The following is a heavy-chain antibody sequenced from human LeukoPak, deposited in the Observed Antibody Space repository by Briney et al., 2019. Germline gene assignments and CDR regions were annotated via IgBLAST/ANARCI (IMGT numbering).Heavy chain of an antibody. D-gene: IGHD3-22*01. Sequence: NPSETLSLTCTVSGGSISSSSYYWGWIRQPPGKGLEWIGSIYYSGSTYYNPSLKSRVTISVDTSKNQFSLKLSSVTAADTAVYYCARRYYYDSSSYSRVYYFVYWGQGTLVTVSS. J-gene: IGHJ4*02. CDR2: IYYSGST. CDR1: GGSISSSSYY. V-gene: IGHV4-39*01. CDR3: ARRYYYDSSSYSRVYYFVY.